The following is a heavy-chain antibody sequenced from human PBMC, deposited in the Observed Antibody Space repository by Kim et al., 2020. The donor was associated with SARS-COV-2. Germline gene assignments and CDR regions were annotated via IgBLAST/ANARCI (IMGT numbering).Heavy chain of an antibody. V-gene: IGHV3-11*01. CDR2: ISSSGSST. D-gene: IGHD2-8*01. J-gene: IGHJ4*02. CDR1: GFTFTDYN. Sequence: GGSLRLSCVASGFTFTDYNMSWIRQAPGKGLEWVSYISSSGSSTYYADSVKGRFTISRDNAKNSLYLQMNSLRAEDTAVYYCARRSGVVLMVYARPYFDYWGQGTLHTVSS. CDR3: ARRSGVVLMVYARPYFDY.